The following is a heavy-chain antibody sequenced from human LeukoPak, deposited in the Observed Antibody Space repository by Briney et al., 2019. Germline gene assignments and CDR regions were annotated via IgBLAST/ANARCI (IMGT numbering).Heavy chain of an antibody. CDR1: GFTFSSYE. CDR2: ISSSGSTI. CDR3: AKVGQGPVVAAYYYYYHMDV. D-gene: IGHD2-15*01. Sequence: PGGSLRLSCAASGFTFSSYEMNWVRQAPGKGLEWVSYISSSGSTIYYADSVKGRFTISRDNAKNSLYLQMNSLRAEDTAVYYCAKVGQGPVVAAYYYYYHMDVWGKGTTVTISS. V-gene: IGHV3-48*03. J-gene: IGHJ6*03.